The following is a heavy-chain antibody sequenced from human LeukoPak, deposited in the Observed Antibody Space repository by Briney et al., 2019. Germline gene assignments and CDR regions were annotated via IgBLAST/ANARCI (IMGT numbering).Heavy chain of an antibody. J-gene: IGHJ6*03. V-gene: IGHV1-2*02. CDR2: INPNGGGT. D-gene: IGHD4-17*01. CDR3: ARETGDGDDDHYMDV. CDR1: GYTFTGYY. Sequence: GASVKVSCKASGYTFTGYYMHWVRQAPGQGLEWMGWINPNGGGTNYAQKFQGRVTMTRDTSISTAYMELSRLRSDDTAVYYCARETGDGDDDHYMDVWGKGTTVTVSS.